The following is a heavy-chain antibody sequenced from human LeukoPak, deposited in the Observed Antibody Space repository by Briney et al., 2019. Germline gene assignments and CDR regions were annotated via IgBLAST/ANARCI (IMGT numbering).Heavy chain of an antibody. CDR1: GFTFSSYW. V-gene: IGHV3-74*01. D-gene: IGHD1-26*01. CDR3: AGTLSGSYYVGDY. CDR2: ISSDGSST. Sequence: PGGSLRHSCAASGFTFSSYWMHWVRQAPGKGLVWVSRISSDGSSTSYAASVKGRFTISRDNAKNTLYLQMNSLRAEDTAIYYCAGTLSGSYYVGDYWGQGTLVTVSS. J-gene: IGHJ4*02.